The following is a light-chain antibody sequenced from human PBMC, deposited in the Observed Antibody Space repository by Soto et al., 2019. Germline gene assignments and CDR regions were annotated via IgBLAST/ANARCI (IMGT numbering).Light chain of an antibody. V-gene: IGLV2-14*01. J-gene: IGLJ1*01. CDR2: DVR. Sequence: QSALTQPASVSGSPGQSITISCTGTSSDVGGYNYVSWYQQHPGKAPKLMIYDVRNRPSGVSNRFSGSKSVNTASLTISGLQAEDEADYYRSSYTTSRTYVFGTGTKVTVL. CDR3: SSYTTSRTYV. CDR1: SSDVGGYNY.